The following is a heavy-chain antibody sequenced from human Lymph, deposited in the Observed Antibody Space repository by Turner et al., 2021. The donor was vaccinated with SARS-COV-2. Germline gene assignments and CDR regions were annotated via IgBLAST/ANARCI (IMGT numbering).Heavy chain of an antibody. CDR3: AKVRSIFGVVIGGMDV. CDR1: GFPCSSYG. Sequence: QVQLVESGGGVVQPGRSLRSSCAAPGFPCSSYGLHWVRQAPGKGLEWVAVISYDGSNKYYADSVKGRFTISRDNSKNTLYLQMNSLRAEDTAVYYCAKVRSIFGVVIGGMDVWGQGTTVTVSS. V-gene: IGHV3-30*18. CDR2: ISYDGSNK. J-gene: IGHJ6*02. D-gene: IGHD3-3*01.